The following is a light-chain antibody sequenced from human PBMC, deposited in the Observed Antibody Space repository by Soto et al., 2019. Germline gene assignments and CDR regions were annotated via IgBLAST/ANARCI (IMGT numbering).Light chain of an antibody. J-gene: IGKJ1*01. V-gene: IGKV3-20*01. CDR1: QSVTSSS. CDR2: DTS. CDR3: QQYGSSPLWT. Sequence: DIVLTQSPGTLSLSPGETATLSCRASQSVTSSSLAWYQQKPGQAPRLLVYDTSSRATGIPDRFSGSGSGTDFTLTISRLELEDFAVYYCQQYGSSPLWTFGQGTKVDI.